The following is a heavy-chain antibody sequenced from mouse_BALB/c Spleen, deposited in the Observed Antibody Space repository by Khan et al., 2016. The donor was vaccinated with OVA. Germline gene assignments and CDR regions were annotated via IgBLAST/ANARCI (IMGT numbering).Heavy chain of an antibody. CDR1: GFSLSRYN. D-gene: IGHD2-14*01. V-gene: IGHV2-6-4*01. CDR3: ARAYYRYDGYYAIDY. Sequence: VQLQESGPGLVAPSQSLSITCTVSGFSLSRYNIHWVRQPPGKGLEWLGMIWGGGGTDYNSTLKSRLSITKDNSESHVFLKMNSLQTDDTAMYYCARAYYRYDGYYAIDYWGQGTSVTVSS. CDR2: IWGGGGT. J-gene: IGHJ4*01.